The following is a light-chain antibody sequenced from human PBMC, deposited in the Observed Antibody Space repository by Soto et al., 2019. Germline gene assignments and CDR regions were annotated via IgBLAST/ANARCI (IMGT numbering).Light chain of an antibody. Sequence: QSVLTQPPSASGTPGQRVTISCSGGSSNIGINTVNWYQQLPGTAPKVLIYTDNERPSGVPDRFSGSKSGTSASLAINGLQSGDEANYYCAAWDDSLNGLYVFGTGTKVTVL. CDR1: SSNIGINT. V-gene: IGLV1-44*01. CDR3: AAWDDSLNGLYV. CDR2: TDN. J-gene: IGLJ1*01.